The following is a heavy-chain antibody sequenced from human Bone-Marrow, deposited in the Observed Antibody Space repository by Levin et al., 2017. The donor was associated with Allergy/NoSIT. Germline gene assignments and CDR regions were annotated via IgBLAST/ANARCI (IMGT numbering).Heavy chain of an antibody. Sequence: LGESLKISCAVSGFTFNTYAMSWVRQAPGKGLEWVSAIGTGGSATFYADSVKGRFTISRDNSKNTLFLQMNNLRTEDTAVYHCARQLGYCSDGACYFDYWGLGTLVTVSS. D-gene: IGHD2-15*01. CDR2: IGTGGSAT. J-gene: IGHJ4*02. CDR3: ARQLGYCSDGACYFDY. CDR1: GFTFNTYA. V-gene: IGHV3-23*01.